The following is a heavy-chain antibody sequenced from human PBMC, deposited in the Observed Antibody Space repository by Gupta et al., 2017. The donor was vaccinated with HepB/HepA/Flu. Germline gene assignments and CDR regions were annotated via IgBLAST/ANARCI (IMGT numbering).Heavy chain of an antibody. D-gene: IGHD5-18*01. CDR2: ISSSGSTI. V-gene: IGHV3-48*03. J-gene: IGHJ5*02. CDR1: GFTFSSYE. CDR3: ARVNPKQLWHP. Sequence: EVQLVESGGGLVQPGGSLRPSCAASGFTFSSYEMNWVRQAPGKGLEWVSYISSSGSTIYYADSVKGRFTISRDNAKDSLYLQMNSLRAEDTAVYYCARVNPKQLWHPWGQGTLVTVSS.